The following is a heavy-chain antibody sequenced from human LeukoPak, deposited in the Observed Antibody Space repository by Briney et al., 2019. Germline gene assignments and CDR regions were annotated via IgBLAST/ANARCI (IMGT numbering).Heavy chain of an antibody. D-gene: IGHD3-10*01. V-gene: IGHV4-59*01. Sequence: SETLSLTCTVSGGSISSYYWSWIRQPPGKGLEWIGYIYYSGSTNYNPSLKSRVTISVDTSKNQFSLKLSSVIAADTAVYYCARGGVAHFKTPFDYWGQGTLVTVSS. CDR3: ARGGVAHFKTPFDY. J-gene: IGHJ4*02. CDR2: IYYSGST. CDR1: GGSISSYY.